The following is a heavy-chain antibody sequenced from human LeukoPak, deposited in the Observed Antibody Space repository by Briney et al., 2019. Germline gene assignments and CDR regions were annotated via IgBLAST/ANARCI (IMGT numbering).Heavy chain of an antibody. J-gene: IGHJ4*02. Sequence: GGSLRLSCAASGFTFSSYGMHWVRQAPGKGLKWVAFIRYDGSNKYYADSVKGRFTISRDNSKNTLYLQMNSLRAEDTAVYYCAKDPVYYFDYWGQGTLVTVSS. CDR2: IRYDGSNK. CDR3: AKDPVYYFDY. CDR1: GFTFSSYG. V-gene: IGHV3-30*02. D-gene: IGHD5/OR15-5a*01.